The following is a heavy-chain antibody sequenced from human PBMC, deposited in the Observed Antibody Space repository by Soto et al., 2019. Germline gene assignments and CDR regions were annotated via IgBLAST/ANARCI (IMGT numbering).Heavy chain of an antibody. D-gene: IGHD4-17*01. CDR1: DDSMSSHY. CDR2: IYFTGST. V-gene: IGHV4-4*08. J-gene: IGHJ4*02. Sequence: PSETLSLTCTVSDDSMSSHYWNWVRQTPGKGLEWIGCIYFTGSTIYNPSLKSRVTISVDTSKNQFSLKLSSVTAADTAVYYCASLNGDYVSYWGQGTLVTVSS. CDR3: ASLNGDYVSY.